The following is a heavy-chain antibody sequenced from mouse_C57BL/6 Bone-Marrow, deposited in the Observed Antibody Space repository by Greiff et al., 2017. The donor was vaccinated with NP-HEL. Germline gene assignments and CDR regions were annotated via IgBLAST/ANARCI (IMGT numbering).Heavy chain of an antibody. Sequence: VQLQQSGPELVKPGASVKISCKASGYSFTGYYMNWVKQSPEKSLEWIGEINPSTGGTTYNQKFKDKATLTVDTSSSTAYKQLKSLTSEDSAVYYYARDEVTEIYYYDDWGKVTTLTVSS. V-gene: IGHV1-42*01. CDR1: GYSFTGYY. CDR2: INPSTGGT. CDR3: ARDEVTEIYYYDD. D-gene: IGHD1-3*01. J-gene: IGHJ2*01.